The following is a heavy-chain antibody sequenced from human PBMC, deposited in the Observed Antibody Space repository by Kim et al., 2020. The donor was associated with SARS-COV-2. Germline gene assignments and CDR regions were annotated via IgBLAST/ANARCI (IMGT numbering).Heavy chain of an antibody. J-gene: IGHJ4*02. CDR3: ARDATMIVGALDY. V-gene: IGHV4-31*02. D-gene: IGHD3-22*01. Sequence: YHPSLKSRVTISVDTSKNQFSLKLSSVTAADTAVYYCARDATMIVGALDYWGQGTLVTVSS.